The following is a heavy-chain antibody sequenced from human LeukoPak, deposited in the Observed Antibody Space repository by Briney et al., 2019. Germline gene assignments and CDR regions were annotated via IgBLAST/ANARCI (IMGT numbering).Heavy chain of an antibody. V-gene: IGHV4-59*01. CDR2: IYYGGST. CDR3: ARGIPNYYGETPALSPIGSYMDV. CDR1: GGSISSYY. Sequence: PSETLSLTCTVSGGSISSYYWSWIRQPPGQGLEWIGYIYYGGSTNYNPSLKSRVTISVDTSKNQFSLKLSSVTAADTAVYYCARGIPNYYGETPALSPIGSYMDVWGKGTTVTVSS. D-gene: IGHD4-17*01. J-gene: IGHJ6*03.